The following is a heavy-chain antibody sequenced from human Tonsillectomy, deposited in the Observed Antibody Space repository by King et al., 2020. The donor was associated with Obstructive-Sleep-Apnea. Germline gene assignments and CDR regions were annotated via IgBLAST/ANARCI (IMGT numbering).Heavy chain of an antibody. J-gene: IGHJ4*02. CDR1: GYSFTNFW. CDR2: IYPGDSDT. CDR3: GRHLRVRGVPRDRYFDY. V-gene: IGHV5-51*01. Sequence: DVQLVESGAEVKKPGESLKISCQGSGYSFTNFWIGWVRQMPGKGLEWMGTIYPGDSDTRYSPSFQGQVTISVDKSIDTAYLHWSSLKASDTAMYYCGRHLRVRGVPRDRYFDYWGQGALVTVSS. D-gene: IGHD3-10*01.